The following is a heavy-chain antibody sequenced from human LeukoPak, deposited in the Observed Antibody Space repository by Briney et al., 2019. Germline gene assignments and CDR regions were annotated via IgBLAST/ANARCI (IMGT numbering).Heavy chain of an antibody. CDR3: AREEWDSSGAFDY. CDR2: IYSGGST. D-gene: IGHD1-26*01. V-gene: IGHV3-53*01. J-gene: IGHJ4*02. Sequence: PGGSLRLSCAASGFTVSSNCMSWVPQAPGKGLEWVSVIYSGGSTYYADSVKGRFTISRDNSKNTLYLQMNSLRAEDTAVYYCAREEWDSSGAFDYWGQGTLVTVSS. CDR1: GFTVSSNC.